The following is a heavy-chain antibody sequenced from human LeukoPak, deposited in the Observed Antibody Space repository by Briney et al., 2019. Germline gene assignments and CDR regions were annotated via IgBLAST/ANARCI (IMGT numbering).Heavy chain of an antibody. CDR1: GGSISNYY. D-gene: IGHD1-1*01. J-gene: IGHJ6*02. V-gene: IGHV4-59*01. Sequence: KPSETLSLNCSVSGGSISNYYWSWIRQPPGMGLEWIGNIYYSGSTDYNPSLKSPVTMSVDTSKNQFSLKMSSVTAADTAVYYCARGFSVWTGYYYYYGMDVWGLGTTVTVSS. CDR3: ARGFSVWTGYYYYYGMDV. CDR2: IYYSGST.